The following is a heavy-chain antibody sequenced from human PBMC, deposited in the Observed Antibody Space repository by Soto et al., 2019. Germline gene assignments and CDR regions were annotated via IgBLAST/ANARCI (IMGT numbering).Heavy chain of an antibody. CDR2: IWYDGSNK. CDR3: AREMTGYSSSWTEFDY. V-gene: IGHV3-33*01. D-gene: IGHD6-13*01. Sequence: QVQLVESGGGVVQPGWSLRLSCAASGFTFSSYGMHWVRQAPGKGLEWVAVIWYDGSNKYYADSVKGRFTISRDNSKNTLYLQMNSLRAEDTAVYYCAREMTGYSSSWTEFDYWGQGTLVTVSS. J-gene: IGHJ4*02. CDR1: GFTFSSYG.